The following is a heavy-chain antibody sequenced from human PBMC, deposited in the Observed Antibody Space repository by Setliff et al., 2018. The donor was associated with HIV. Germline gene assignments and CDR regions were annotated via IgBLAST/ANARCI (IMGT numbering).Heavy chain of an antibody. CDR1: GASTRSDY. CDR2: IFHSGST. V-gene: IGHV4-59*01. D-gene: IGHD2-2*01. CDR3: AREPLPSAGHWEDAFDV. J-gene: IGHJ3*01. Sequence: SETLSLTCSVSGASTRSDYWTWIRQPPGKGLEWIGYIFHSGSTTYNPSLKSRVTISIDTSKNQFSLRLTSVTAADTAIYYCAREPLPSAGHWEDAFDVWGQGTLVTVSS.